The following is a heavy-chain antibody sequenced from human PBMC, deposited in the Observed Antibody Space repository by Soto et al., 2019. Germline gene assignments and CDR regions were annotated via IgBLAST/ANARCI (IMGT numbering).Heavy chain of an antibody. J-gene: IGHJ6*02. D-gene: IGHD1-26*01. CDR1: GVTFRTYG. CDR2: IVTAYGKA. CDR3: ARAVGVGALYYGMDV. Sequence: QVQLEQSGAEVKKAGSSVKVSCTASGVTFRTYGINWLRQAPGNGLEWMGGIVTAYGKADYAKGFQGRVTITADKSTSTAYMELSSLRSEDTAVDYCARAVGVGALYYGMDVWGQGTTVSVSS. V-gene: IGHV1-69*06.